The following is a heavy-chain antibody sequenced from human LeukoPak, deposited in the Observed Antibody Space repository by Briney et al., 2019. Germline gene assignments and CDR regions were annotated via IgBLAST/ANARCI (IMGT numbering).Heavy chain of an antibody. CDR1: GGSFSGYY. CDR3: ARGGPHYGDYVLGYFDY. Sequence: PPETLSLTCAVYGGSFSGYYWSWIRQPPGKGLEWIGEINHSGSTNYNPSLKSRVTISVDTSKNQFSLKLSSVTAADTAVYYCARGGPHYGDYVLGYFDYWGQGTLVTVSS. J-gene: IGHJ4*02. V-gene: IGHV4-34*01. D-gene: IGHD4-17*01. CDR2: INHSGST.